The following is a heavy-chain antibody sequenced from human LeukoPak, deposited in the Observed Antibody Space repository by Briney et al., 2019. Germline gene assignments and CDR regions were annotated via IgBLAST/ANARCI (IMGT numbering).Heavy chain of an antibody. CDR2: IRPSGDNT. CDR1: GFTFSSYD. Sequence: GWSLRLSCAASGFTFSSYDMTWVRQAPGRGLEWVSSIRPSGDNTYYADSVKGRFTISRDNSKNTLYLQMNSLRAEDTAVYYCATRLDPLRGVIVWGQGTLVTVSS. J-gene: IGHJ4*02. D-gene: IGHD3-16*02. V-gene: IGHV3-23*01. CDR3: ATRLDPLRGVIV.